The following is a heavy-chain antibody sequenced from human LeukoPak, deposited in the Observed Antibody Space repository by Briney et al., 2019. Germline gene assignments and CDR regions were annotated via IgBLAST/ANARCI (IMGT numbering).Heavy chain of an antibody. V-gene: IGHV4-59*01. Sequence: SETLSLTCTVSGGSISSYYWSWIRQPPGKGLEWIGFIYYSGSTNYNPSLKSRVTISVDTSTNQFSLKLSSVTAADTAVYYCAKISSGYYPLDYWGQGTLVTVSS. CDR1: GGSISSYY. CDR3: AKISSGYYPLDY. D-gene: IGHD3-22*01. J-gene: IGHJ4*02. CDR2: IYYSGST.